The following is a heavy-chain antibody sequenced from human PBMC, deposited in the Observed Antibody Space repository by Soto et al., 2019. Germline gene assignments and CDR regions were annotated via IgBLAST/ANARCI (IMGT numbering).Heavy chain of an antibody. CDR1: GGSISSYY. V-gene: IGHV4-59*01. CDR3: ARAGSTLDILTGYYKAVNWFDP. J-gene: IGHJ5*02. Sequence: SETLSLTCTVSGGSISSYYWSWIRQPPGKGLEWIGYIYYSGSTNYNPSLKSRVTISVDTPKNQFSLKLSSVTAADTAVYYCARAGSTLDILTGYYKAVNWFDPWGQGTLVTVSS. CDR2: IYYSGST. D-gene: IGHD3-9*01.